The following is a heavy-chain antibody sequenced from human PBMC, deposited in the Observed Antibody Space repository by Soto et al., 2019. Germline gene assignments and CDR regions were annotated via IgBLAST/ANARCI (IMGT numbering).Heavy chain of an antibody. Sequence: QLQLQESRPGLVKPSETLSLTCTVSGGSISSSSYYWGWIRQPPGKGLEWIGSIYYSGSTYYNPSLKRRVAISVDTSQNQFSLKLGSVAAADTAVYYCARHPTYSECYYRSAFDIWGQGTMVTVSS. V-gene: IGHV4-39*01. D-gene: IGHD1-26*01. CDR2: IYYSGST. CDR1: GGSISSSSYY. J-gene: IGHJ3*02. CDR3: ARHPTYSECYYRSAFDI.